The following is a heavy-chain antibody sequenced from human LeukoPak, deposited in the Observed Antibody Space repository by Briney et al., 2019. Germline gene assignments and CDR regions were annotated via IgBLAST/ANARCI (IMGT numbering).Heavy chain of an antibody. CDR3: ARELGYCSSMSWYGY. V-gene: IGHV3-48*01. CDR1: GFPFSSYG. Sequence: PGGSLRLSCAASGFPFSSYGMNWVRQAPGKGLEWVSYISSSCSSIYYADSVKGRFTISRDSAKSSLYLQMNSLRAEDTAIYYCARELGYCSSMSWYGYWGQGTLGTVSS. CDR2: ISSSCSSI. D-gene: IGHD2-2*01. J-gene: IGHJ4*02.